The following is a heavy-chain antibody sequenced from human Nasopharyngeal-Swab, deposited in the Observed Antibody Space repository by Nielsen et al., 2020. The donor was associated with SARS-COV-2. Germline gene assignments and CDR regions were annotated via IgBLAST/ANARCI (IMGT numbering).Heavy chain of an antibody. J-gene: IGHJ4*02. CDR3: ARDRAIFGVETVGY. CDR2: ISSSGSTI. D-gene: IGHD3-3*01. Sequence: GGSLRLSCAASGFTFSSYSMNWVRQAPGKGLEWVSYISSSGSTIYYADSVKGRFTISRDNAKNSLYLQMNSLRAEDTAVYYCARDRAIFGVETVGYWGQGTLVTVSS. V-gene: IGHV3-48*04. CDR1: GFTFSSYS.